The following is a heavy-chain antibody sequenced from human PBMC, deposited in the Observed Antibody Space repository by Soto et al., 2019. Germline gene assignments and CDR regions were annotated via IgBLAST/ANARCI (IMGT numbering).Heavy chain of an antibody. Sequence: ASVNFSCKAPGSTFTSYDINWVRQATGHGLEWMGWINPNSGNIGYAQKFQGRVTMTRDTAIRTAYMEVSRLRSDDTAVYYCARGRASGSYYLLDYWGQGTLVTVSS. CDR1: GSTFTSYD. D-gene: IGHD3-10*01. CDR2: INPNSGNI. CDR3: ARGRASGSYYLLDY. V-gene: IGHV1-8*01. J-gene: IGHJ4*02.